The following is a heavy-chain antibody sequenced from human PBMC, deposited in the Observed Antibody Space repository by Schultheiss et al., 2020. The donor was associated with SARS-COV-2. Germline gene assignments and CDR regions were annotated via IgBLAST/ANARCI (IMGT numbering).Heavy chain of an antibody. CDR1: GFTFSSYD. CDR2: IYSGGST. CDR3: ARDLDYDFWSGYSDAFDI. V-gene: IGHV3-66*02. Sequence: GGSLRLSCAASGFTFSSYDMHWVRQATGKGLEWVSVIYSGGSTYYADSVKGRFTISRDNSKNTLYLQMSSLRAEDTAVYYCARDLDYDFWSGYSDAFDIWGQGTMVTVSS. D-gene: IGHD3-3*01. J-gene: IGHJ3*02.